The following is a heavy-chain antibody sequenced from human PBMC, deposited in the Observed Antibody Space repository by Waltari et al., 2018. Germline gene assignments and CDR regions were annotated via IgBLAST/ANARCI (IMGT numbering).Heavy chain of an antibody. J-gene: IGHJ5*02. CDR1: GFSFNSFA. Sequence: QAQLVESGGGAVQPGRSLRLSCAASGFSFNSFALHWVRQAPGKVPEGLAVISYDGSNKFYAESVTGRFTISRDNSKNVVYLQVDSLRPEDTAVYYCARDGYSGHLDPWGQGTLVTVSS. CDR3: ARDGYSGHLDP. V-gene: IGHV3-30*07. CDR2: ISYDGSNK. D-gene: IGHD5-12*01.